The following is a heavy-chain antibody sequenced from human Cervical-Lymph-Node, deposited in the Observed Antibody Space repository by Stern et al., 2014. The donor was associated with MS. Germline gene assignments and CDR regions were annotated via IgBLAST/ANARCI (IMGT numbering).Heavy chain of an antibody. D-gene: IGHD6-13*01. CDR3: ARGSSTTFPFFDY. J-gene: IGHJ4*02. CDR2: INGGQGDT. Sequence: QLVQSGAEVRKPGASVKVSCSASGYSFLSHAVHWVLHSPGQRLEWLGWINGGQGDTKYSHKFRGRVTITRDTSASTAYLELSSLTSEDTAVYSCARGSSTTFPFFDYWGQGSLVTVSS. V-gene: IGHV1-3*01. CDR1: GYSFLSHA.